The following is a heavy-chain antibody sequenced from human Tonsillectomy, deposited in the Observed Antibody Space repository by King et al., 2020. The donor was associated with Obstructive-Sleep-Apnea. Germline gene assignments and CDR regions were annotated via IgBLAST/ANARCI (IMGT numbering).Heavy chain of an antibody. CDR2: ISYDGSNK. D-gene: IGHD2-15*01. J-gene: IGHJ4*02. CDR3: AKVLMRFELLLGFDY. CDR1: GFTFSSYG. V-gene: IGHV3-30*18. Sequence: VQLVESGGGVVQPRRSLRLSCAASGFTFSSYGMHWVRQAPGKGLEWVAVISYDGSNKYYADSVKGRFTISRDNSKNTLYLQMNSLRAEDTAVYYCAKVLMRFELLLGFDYWGQGTLVTVSS.